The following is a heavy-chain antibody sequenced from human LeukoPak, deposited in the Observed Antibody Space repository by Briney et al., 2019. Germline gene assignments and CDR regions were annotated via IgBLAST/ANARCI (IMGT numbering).Heavy chain of an antibody. Sequence: PGGSLRLSCTASGFTFNDFVMPWVRQVPGKSLEWVALISENGGTTDYASSVEGRFTISRDNTQTSLFLNMNSLGTEDTALYPCAKRVLGDLVIFAGRGSPYYYYYLDVWGKGTTVIVSS. V-gene: IGHV3-43*02. J-gene: IGHJ6*03. CDR2: ISENGGTT. CDR1: GFTFNDFV. D-gene: IGHD2-21*02. CDR3: AKRVLGDLVIFAGRGSPYYYYYLDV.